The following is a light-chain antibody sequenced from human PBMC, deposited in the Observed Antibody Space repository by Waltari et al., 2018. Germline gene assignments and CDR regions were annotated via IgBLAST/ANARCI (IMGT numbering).Light chain of an antibody. Sequence: SYELTQPPSVSVSPGQTASITCSGDKLGDKYASWYQQKPGQSPVLVIYQNIKRPSGIPERFAGSNSGNTATLTISGTQSMDEADYYCQAWDSSTAVVFGGGTKLTVL. J-gene: IGLJ2*01. V-gene: IGLV3-1*01. CDR3: QAWDSSTAVV. CDR1: KLGDKY. CDR2: QNI.